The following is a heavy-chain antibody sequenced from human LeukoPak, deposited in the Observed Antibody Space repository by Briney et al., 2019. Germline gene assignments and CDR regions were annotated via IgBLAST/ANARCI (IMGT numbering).Heavy chain of an antibody. V-gene: IGHV4-61*08. Sequence: SQTLSLTCTVSGGSISSGGYYWSWIRQHPGKGLEWIGYIYYTGSTNCNPSLNSRVTISVDTSKNQFSLKLSSVTAADTAVYYCARSSVGTFDYWGQGTLVTVSS. CDR1: GGSISSGGYY. D-gene: IGHD5/OR15-5a*01. J-gene: IGHJ4*02. CDR3: ARSSVGTFDY. CDR2: IYYTGST.